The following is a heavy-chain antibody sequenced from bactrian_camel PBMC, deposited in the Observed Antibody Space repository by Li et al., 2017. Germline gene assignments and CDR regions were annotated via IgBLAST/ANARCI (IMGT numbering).Heavy chain of an antibody. CDR3: AQGVYWSTYGDIQRHQ. CDR1: GFTSNGCG. D-gene: IGHD8*01. Sequence: LVESGGGSAQAGGSLRLSCTAPGFTSNGCGMAWYRQAAGKQREWVSSFSTDGGTTYADSVKGRFTISRDDAKSTLYLQLNSLKTEDTAVYYCAQGVYWSTYGDIQRHQRGQGTQVTVS. CDR2: FSTDGGT. J-gene: IGHJ4*01. V-gene: IGHV3S55*01.